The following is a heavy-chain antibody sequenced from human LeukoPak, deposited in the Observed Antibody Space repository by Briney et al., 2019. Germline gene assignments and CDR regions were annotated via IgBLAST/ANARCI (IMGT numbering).Heavy chain of an antibody. J-gene: IGHJ6*02. Sequence: GGPLRLSCAASGFIFSNYEMTWVRQAPGKGLEWVSYISGSGNTKYYADSVTGRFTISRDKAKNSIYLQMNSLRAEDTAVYYCARTLAGTTSFHYGMDVWGQGTTVTVSS. CDR1: GFIFSNYE. CDR3: ARTLAGTTSFHYGMDV. D-gene: IGHD1-7*01. V-gene: IGHV3-48*03. CDR2: ISGSGNTK.